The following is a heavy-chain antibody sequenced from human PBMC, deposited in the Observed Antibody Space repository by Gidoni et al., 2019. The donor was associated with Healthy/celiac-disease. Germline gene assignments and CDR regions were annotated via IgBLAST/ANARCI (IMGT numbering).Heavy chain of an antibody. CDR3: AKEGGQGSGVCDY. Sequence: QVQLVESGGGVVQPGRSLRLSCAASGFTFSSYGMHWVRQAPGKGLEWVAVISYDGSNKYYADSVKGRFTISRDNSKNTLYLQMNSLRAEDTAVYYCAKEGGQGSGVCDYWGQGTLVTVSS. J-gene: IGHJ4*02. CDR2: ISYDGSNK. V-gene: IGHV3-30*18. D-gene: IGHD2-21*01. CDR1: GFTFSSYG.